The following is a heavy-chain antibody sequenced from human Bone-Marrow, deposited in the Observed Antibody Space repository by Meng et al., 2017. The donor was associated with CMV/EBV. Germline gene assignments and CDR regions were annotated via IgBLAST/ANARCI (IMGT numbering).Heavy chain of an antibody. D-gene: IGHD2-2*02. CDR2: MNPNSGNT. Sequence: ASVKVSCKASGYTFTSYDINWVRQATGQGLEWMGWMNPNSGNTGYAQKFQGRVTITRNTSISTAYMELSSPRSEDTAVYYCARRVPAAIRSGVVWFDPWGQGTLVTVSS. J-gene: IGHJ5*02. CDR1: GYTFTSYD. V-gene: IGHV1-8*03. CDR3: ARRVPAAIRSGVVWFDP.